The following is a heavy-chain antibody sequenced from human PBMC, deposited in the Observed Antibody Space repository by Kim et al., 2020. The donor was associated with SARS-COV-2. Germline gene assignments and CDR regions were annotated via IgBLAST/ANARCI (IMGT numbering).Heavy chain of an antibody. D-gene: IGHD2-15*01. J-gene: IGHJ4*02. CDR1: GFTFSHYY. CDR3: ASISGQYCSGGSCYSGGFDY. CDR2: ISSSSSYT. V-gene: IGHV3-11*06. Sequence: GGSLRLSCAASGFTFSHYYMTWIRQAPGKGLEWVSYISSSSSYTNYADSVKGRFTISRDNAKNSLYLQMNSLRAEDTAVYYCASISGQYCSGGSCYSGGFDYWGQGTLVTVSS.